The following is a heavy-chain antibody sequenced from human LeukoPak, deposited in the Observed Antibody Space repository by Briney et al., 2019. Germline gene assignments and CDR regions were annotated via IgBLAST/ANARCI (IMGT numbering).Heavy chain of an antibody. CDR2: IKQDGSEK. J-gene: IGHJ4*02. Sequence: GGALRLSFSASGFNFSSYWMSWGRPAPGKGVGGVANIKQDGSEKYYVDSVKGRFTISRDNAKNSLYLQMNSLRAEDTAVYYCARMWDSDYFDYWGQGTLVTVSS. D-gene: IGHD1-26*01. CDR1: GFNFSSYW. V-gene: IGHV3-7*01. CDR3: ARMWDSDYFDY.